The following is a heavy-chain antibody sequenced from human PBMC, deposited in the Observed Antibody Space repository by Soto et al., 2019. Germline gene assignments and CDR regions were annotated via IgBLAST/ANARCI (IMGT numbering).Heavy chain of an antibody. Sequence: SETLSLTCAVYGGSFSGYYWSWIRQPPGKGLEWIGEINHSGSTNYNPSLKSRVTMSVDTSKNQFSLKLSSVTAADTAVYYCASRYGDYFDFWGQGTLVTVSS. CDR1: GGSFSGYY. CDR3: ASRYGDYFDF. CDR2: INHSGST. V-gene: IGHV4-34*01. J-gene: IGHJ4*02. D-gene: IGHD4-17*01.